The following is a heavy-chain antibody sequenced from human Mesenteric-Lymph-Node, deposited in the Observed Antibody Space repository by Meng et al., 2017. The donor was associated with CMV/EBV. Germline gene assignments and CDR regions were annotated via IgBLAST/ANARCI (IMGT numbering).Heavy chain of an antibody. J-gene: IGHJ3*01. CDR1: GFTFSNYP. Sequence: GGSLRLSCAASGFTFSNYPMSWVRQTPQKGLEWVSGISGSGRNTYYADSVKGRFTISRDNSKNTLYLQMNSLRAEDTALYYCAKDRGVVTLPDAFDVWGQGALVTVSS. CDR2: ISGSGRNT. V-gene: IGHV3-23*01. D-gene: IGHD2-21*02. CDR3: AKDRGVVTLPDAFDV.